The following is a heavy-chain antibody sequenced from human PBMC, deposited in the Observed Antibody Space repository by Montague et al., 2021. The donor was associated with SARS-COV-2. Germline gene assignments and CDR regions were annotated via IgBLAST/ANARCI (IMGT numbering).Heavy chain of an antibody. D-gene: IGHD1-14*01. CDR3: AGLDRNWFDS. CDR2: IYYTGTS. Sequence: SETLSLTCNVSGASISSYYWSWIRQPPGRGLEWIGYIYYTGTSRSNPSLQSRVTMSVDTSKNQFSLTVRSVTAADTAVYYCAGLDRNWFDSWGQRTLVTVSS. CDR1: GASISSYY. V-gene: IGHV4-59*01. J-gene: IGHJ5*01.